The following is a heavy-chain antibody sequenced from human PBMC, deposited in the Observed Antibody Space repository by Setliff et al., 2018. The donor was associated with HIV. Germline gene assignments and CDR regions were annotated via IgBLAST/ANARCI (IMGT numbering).Heavy chain of an antibody. CDR1: GYTFTTYD. CDR3: ARGGASSKYLDP. D-gene: IGHD2-15*01. CDR2: MNPNSGNT. Sequence: ASVKVSCKASGYTFTTYDINWVRQATGQGLEWMGWMNPNSGNTGYAQKFQGRVTMTRNTSISTAYMELSGLRSEDTAVYYCARGGASSKYLDPWGQGTLVTVSS. V-gene: IGHV1-8*02. J-gene: IGHJ5*02.